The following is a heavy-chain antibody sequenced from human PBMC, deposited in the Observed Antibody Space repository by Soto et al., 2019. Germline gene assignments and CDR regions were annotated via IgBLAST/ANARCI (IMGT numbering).Heavy chain of an antibody. J-gene: IGHJ4*02. V-gene: IGHV4-59*01. Sequence: SETLSLTCTFSGGSISSDSWSLIRQPPGKGLEWIAYIYYSGSTNYNPSLKSRVTISVDTSKIQLSLKLSSVTAADTAVYYCARVRYDILTAYSYYFDYWGQGTLVTVSS. CDR3: ARVRYDILTAYSYYFDY. CDR2: IYYSGST. CDR1: GGSISSDS. D-gene: IGHD3-9*01.